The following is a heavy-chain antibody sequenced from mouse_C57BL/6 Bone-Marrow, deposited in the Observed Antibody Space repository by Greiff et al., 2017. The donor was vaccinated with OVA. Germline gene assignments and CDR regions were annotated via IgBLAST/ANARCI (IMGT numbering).Heavy chain of an antibody. CDR3: ARRGHYYGSSYAWFAY. V-gene: IGHV1-54*01. D-gene: IGHD1-1*01. Sequence: QVQLQQSGAELVRPGTSVKVSCKASGYAFTNYLIEWVKQRPGQGLEWIGVINPGSGGTNYNEQFKGKATLTADKSSSNAYMQLSSLTSEDSAVYFCARRGHYYGSSYAWFAYWGQGTLVTVSA. CDR2: INPGSGGT. J-gene: IGHJ3*01. CDR1: GYAFTNYL.